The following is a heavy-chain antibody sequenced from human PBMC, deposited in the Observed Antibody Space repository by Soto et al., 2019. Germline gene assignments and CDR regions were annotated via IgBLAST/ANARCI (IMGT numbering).Heavy chain of an antibody. CDR1: GYSFTSYW. CDR3: ARHRGTMVRGVIMVLFAP. Sequence: GESMKISCKGSGYSFTSYWIGWERQMPGKGLEWMGIIYPGDSYTRYSPSFQGQVTISAANSISTSYLQWSSLKASDTAMYYCARHRGTMVRGVIMVLFAPWCQGSLVTVSS. CDR2: IYPGDSYT. V-gene: IGHV5-51*01. J-gene: IGHJ5*02. D-gene: IGHD3-10*01.